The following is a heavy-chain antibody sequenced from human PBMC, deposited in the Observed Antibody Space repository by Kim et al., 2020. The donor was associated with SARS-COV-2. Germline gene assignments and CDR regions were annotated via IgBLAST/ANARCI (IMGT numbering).Heavy chain of an antibody. V-gene: IGHV3-30-3*01. CDR1: GFTFSSYA. D-gene: IGHD6-13*01. J-gene: IGHJ6*02. CDR2: ISYDGSNK. Sequence: GGSLRLSCAASGFTFSSYAMHWVRQAPGKGMEWVAVISYDGSNKYYADSVKGRFTISRDNSKNTLYLQVNSLTAEDTAVYYCERVAAGSYYYGMDVWGQGTTVTVSS. CDR3: ERVAAGSYYYGMDV.